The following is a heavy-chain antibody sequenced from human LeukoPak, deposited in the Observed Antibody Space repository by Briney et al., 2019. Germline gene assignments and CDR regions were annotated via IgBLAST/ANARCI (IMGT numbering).Heavy chain of an antibody. J-gene: IGHJ4*02. CDR1: GGSISSSSYY. CDR2: IYYSGST. D-gene: IGHD2-21*02. Sequence: SETLSLTCTVSGGSISSSSYYWGWIRQPPGKGLEWIGSIYYSGSTYYNPSLKSRVTISVDTSKNQFSLKLSSVTAADTAVYYCARQVIEVTAIPGYFDYWGQGTLVTVSS. CDR3: ARQVIEVTAIPGYFDY. V-gene: IGHV4-39*01.